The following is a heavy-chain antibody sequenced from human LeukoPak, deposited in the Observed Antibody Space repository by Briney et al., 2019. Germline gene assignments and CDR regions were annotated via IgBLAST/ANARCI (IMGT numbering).Heavy chain of an antibody. V-gene: IGHV4-4*07. CDR1: GGSISAYY. D-gene: IGHD3-3*01. CDR3: ARGHYYDFWSGYYQRWLDP. J-gene: IGHJ5*02. Sequence: SETLSLTCTVSGGSISAYYWNWIRQPAGKGLEWIGRIYTSGSANYNPSLKSRVTMSVDTSKNQFSLRLSSVTAADTAVYYCARGHYYDFWSGYYQRWLDPWGQGTLVTVSS. CDR2: IYTSGSA.